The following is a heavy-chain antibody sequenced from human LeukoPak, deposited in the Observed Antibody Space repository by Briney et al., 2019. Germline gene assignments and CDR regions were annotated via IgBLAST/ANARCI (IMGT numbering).Heavy chain of an antibody. CDR3: ARDGVGGTTTVVTLGLYNY. D-gene: IGHD4-23*01. Sequence: GGSLRLSCAASGFTVSSNYMSWVRQAPGKGLEWVSVIYSGGSTYYADSVKGRFTISRDNSKNTLYLQMNSLRAEDTAVYYCARDGVGGTTTVVTLGLYNYWGQGTLVTVSS. CDR2: IYSGGST. V-gene: IGHV3-66*01. CDR1: GFTVSSNY. J-gene: IGHJ4*02.